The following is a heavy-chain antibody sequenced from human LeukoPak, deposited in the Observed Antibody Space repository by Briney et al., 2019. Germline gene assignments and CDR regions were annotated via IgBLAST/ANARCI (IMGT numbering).Heavy chain of an antibody. V-gene: IGHV4-59*01. D-gene: IGHD3-3*01. CDR3: ARDLGVRFLEWLPSFDP. J-gene: IGHJ5*02. Sequence: SETLSLTCTVSGGSISSYYWSWLRQPPGKGLEWIGYIYYSGSTNYNPSLKSRVTISVDTSKNQFSLKLSSVTAADTAVYYCARDLGVRFLEWLPSFDPWGQGTLVTVSS. CDR1: GGSISSYY. CDR2: IYYSGST.